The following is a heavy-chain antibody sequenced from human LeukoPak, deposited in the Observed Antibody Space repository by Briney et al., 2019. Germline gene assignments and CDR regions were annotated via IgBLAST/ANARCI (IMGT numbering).Heavy chain of an antibody. V-gene: IGHV1-18*01. Sequence: ASVKVSCRTSGYTSTNYGISWVRQAPGLGLEWMGWISAYNGNTNYAQKVQGRVTMTRDTSTSTLYMELSSLRSEDTAVYYCARGLDPFDYWGQGTLVTVSS. D-gene: IGHD3/OR15-3a*01. J-gene: IGHJ4*02. CDR2: ISAYNGNT. CDR3: ARGLDPFDY. CDR1: GYTSTNYG.